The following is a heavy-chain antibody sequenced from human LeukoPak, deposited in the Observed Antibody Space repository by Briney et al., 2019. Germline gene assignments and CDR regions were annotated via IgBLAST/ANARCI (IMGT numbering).Heavy chain of an antibody. V-gene: IGHV4-59*01. J-gene: IGHJ3*02. D-gene: IGHD2-2*01. CDR2: IYYSGSP. CDR3: VKSNSRYQPWTLDI. CDR1: GGSISSYY. Sequence: SETLSLTCTVSGGSISSYYWNWIRQPPGKGLEWIGYIYYSGSPNYNPSLKSRVTISVDTSNNQLSLKVNSVTAADTAMYYCVKSNSRYQPWTLDIWGRGTMVTVSS.